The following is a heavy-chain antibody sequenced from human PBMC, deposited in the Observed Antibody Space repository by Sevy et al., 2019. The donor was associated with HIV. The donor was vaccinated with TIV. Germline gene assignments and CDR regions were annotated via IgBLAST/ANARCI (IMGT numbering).Heavy chain of an antibody. J-gene: IGHJ6*02. CDR2: VFSSSSYI. Sequence: GGSLRLSCAASGFTFSSYNMNWVRQAPGKGLEWVSFVFSSSSYIYYADSVKGQFTISRDNAKNSLYLQMNSLRAEDTAVYYCARDKTILEGRYGMDVWGQGTTVTVSS. D-gene: IGHD3-3*01. CDR1: GFTFSSYN. V-gene: IGHV3-21*01. CDR3: ARDKTILEGRYGMDV.